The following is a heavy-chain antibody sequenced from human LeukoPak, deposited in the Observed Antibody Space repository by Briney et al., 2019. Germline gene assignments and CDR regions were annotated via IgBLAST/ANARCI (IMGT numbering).Heavy chain of an antibody. D-gene: IGHD2-15*01. J-gene: IGHJ6*02. CDR3: ASGYCSGGSCHPSYGMDV. V-gene: IGHV1-69*13. CDR1: GGTFSSYA. CDR2: IIPIFGTA. Sequence: RGSVKVSCKASGGTFSSYAISWVRQAPGQGLEWMGGIIPIFGTANYAQKFQGRVTITADESTSTAYMELSSLRSEDTAVYYCASGYCSGGSCHPSYGMDVWGQGTTVTVSS.